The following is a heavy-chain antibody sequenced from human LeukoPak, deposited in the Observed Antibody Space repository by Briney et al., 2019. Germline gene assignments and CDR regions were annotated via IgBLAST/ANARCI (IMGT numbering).Heavy chain of an antibody. J-gene: IGHJ5*02. V-gene: IGHV1-69*06. CDR3: AQAVAQWLLPGRNNWFDP. D-gene: IGHD6-19*01. CDR1: GGTFSSYA. Sequence: PVKVSCKASGGTFSSYAISWVRQAPGQGLEWMGGIIPIFGTANYAQKFQGRVTITADKSTSTAYMELSSLRSEDTAVYYCAQAVAQWLLPGRNNWFDPWGQGTLVTVSS. CDR2: IIPIFGTA.